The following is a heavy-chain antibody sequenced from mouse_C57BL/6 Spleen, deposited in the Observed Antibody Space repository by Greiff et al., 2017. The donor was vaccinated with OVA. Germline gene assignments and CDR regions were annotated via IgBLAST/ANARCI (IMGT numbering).Heavy chain of an antibody. Sequence: EVQLVESGGGLVQPGGSLSLSCAASGFTFTDYYMSWVRQPPGKALEWLGFIRNKANGYTTEYSASVKGRFTISRDNSQSILYLQMNALRAEDSATYYCARSSITTGGGGLYAMDYWGQGTSVTVSS. CDR3: ARSSITTGGGGLYAMDY. CDR2: IRNKANGYTT. V-gene: IGHV7-3*01. J-gene: IGHJ4*01. CDR1: GFTFTDYY. D-gene: IGHD1-2*01.